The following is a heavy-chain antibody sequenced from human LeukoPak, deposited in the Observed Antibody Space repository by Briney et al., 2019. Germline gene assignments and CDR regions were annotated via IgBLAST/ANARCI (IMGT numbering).Heavy chain of an antibody. V-gene: IGHV1-24*01. CDR2: FDPEDGET. Sequence: ASVKVSCKVSGYTLTESSMHWVRQAPGKGLEWMGGFDPEDGETIYAQKFQGRVTMTEDTSTDTAYMELSSLRSEDTAVYYCATDNYYGSGSYYRAFDYWGQGTLVTVSS. J-gene: IGHJ4*02. CDR1: GYTLTESS. D-gene: IGHD3-10*01. CDR3: ATDNYYGSGSYYRAFDY.